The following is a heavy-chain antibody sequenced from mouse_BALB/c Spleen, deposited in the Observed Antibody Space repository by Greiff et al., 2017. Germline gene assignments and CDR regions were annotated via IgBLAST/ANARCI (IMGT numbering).Heavy chain of an antibody. CDR3: ARSGYRYAMDY. Sequence: VQRVESGAELAKPGASVKMSCKASGYTFTSYWMHWVKQRPGQGLEWIGYINPSTGYTEYNQKFKDKATLTADKSSSTAYMQLSSLTSEDSAVYYCARSGYRYAMDYWGQGTSVTVSS. J-gene: IGHJ4*01. V-gene: IGHV1-7*01. CDR2: INPSTGYT. D-gene: IGHD3-1*01. CDR1: GYTFTSYW.